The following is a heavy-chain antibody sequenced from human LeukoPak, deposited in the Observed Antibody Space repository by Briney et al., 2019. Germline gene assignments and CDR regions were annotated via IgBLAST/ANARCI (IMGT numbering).Heavy chain of an antibody. CDR3: LTGEWPQNY. Sequence: PGGSLRLSCAASEFSVSNKYMSWVRQAPGKGLEWVSLIYSGGTTYYADSVKGRFTISRDNSKNTLYLQMNSLRVDDTAVYYCLTGEWPQNYWGQGTLVTVSS. CDR1: EFSVSNKY. D-gene: IGHD3-9*01. J-gene: IGHJ4*02. V-gene: IGHV3-53*01. CDR2: IYSGGTT.